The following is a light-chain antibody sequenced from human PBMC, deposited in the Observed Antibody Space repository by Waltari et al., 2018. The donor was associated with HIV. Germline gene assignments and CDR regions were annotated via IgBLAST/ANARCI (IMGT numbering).Light chain of an antibody. CDR1: TSDVGGFDY. V-gene: IGLV2-14*01. J-gene: IGLJ2*01. Sequence: QSALTQPASVSGSPGQSVTLSCTWTTSDVGGFDYVCWYPHPPGKAPKLIIYEVTNRPSVVSTRFSGSKSGNTASLTISGLQAEDEADYFCTSYTSSSTLGVFGGGTRLTVL. CDR2: EVT. CDR3: TSYTSSSTLGV.